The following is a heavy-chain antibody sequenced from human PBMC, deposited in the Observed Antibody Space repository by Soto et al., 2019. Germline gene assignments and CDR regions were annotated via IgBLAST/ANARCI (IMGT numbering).Heavy chain of an antibody. D-gene: IGHD3-22*01. CDR3: ARDKRHFDSRRGMDI. V-gene: IGHV3-30*03. CDR2: ISYDGVSK. Sequence: VSSLSLPCASSGITLNYHGTHWVRQAPSKGLEWLALISYDGVSKYYADSVKGRFAISRDNSMNILYLQMDGLSSEDTAVYVCARDKRHFDSRRGMDIRGPGTTVTVSS. J-gene: IGHJ6*02. CDR1: GITLNYHG.